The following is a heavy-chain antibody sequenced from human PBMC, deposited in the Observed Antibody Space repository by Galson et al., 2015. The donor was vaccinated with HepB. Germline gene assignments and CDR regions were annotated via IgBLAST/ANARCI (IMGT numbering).Heavy chain of an antibody. J-gene: IGHJ4*02. CDR3: ARSFLWFGEKYYFDY. V-gene: IGHV3-7*03. CDR1: GFTFSSYW. CDR2: IKQDGSEK. Sequence: SLRLSCAASGFTFSSYWMSWVRQAPGKGLEWVANIKQDGSEKYYVDSVKGRFTISRDNAKNSLYLQMNSLRAEDTAVYYCARSFLWFGEKYYFDYWGQGTLVTVSS. D-gene: IGHD3-10*01.